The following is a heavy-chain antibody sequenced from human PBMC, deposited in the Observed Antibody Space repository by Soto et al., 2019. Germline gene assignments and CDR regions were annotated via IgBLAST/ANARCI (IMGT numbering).Heavy chain of an antibody. CDR3: ARGMTPFDL. Sequence: QVQLQQWGAGLLKPSETLSLTCAVYGGSFSGYYWSWIRQPPGKGLEWIGEINHSGSTNYNPSLKSRVTISVDTSKTQFTLKLSSVTAADTAVYYCARGMTPFDLWGRGTLVTVSS. CDR2: INHSGST. V-gene: IGHV4-34*01. CDR1: GGSFSGYY. J-gene: IGHJ2*01.